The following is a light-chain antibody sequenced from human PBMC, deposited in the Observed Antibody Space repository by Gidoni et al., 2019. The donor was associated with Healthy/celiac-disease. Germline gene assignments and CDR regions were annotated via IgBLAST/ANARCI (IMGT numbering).Light chain of an antibody. V-gene: IGLV2-8*01. J-gene: IGLJ3*02. Sequence: ALTPPHSASGSPGQSVTISCTGTSSHVGGYNYVSWYQQHPGKAPKLMIYEVSKRPSGVPDRFSGSKSGNTASLTVSGLQAEDEADYYCSSYAGSNNFYWVCGGGTKLTVL. CDR3: SSYAGSNNFYWV. CDR2: EVS. CDR1: SSHVGGYNY.